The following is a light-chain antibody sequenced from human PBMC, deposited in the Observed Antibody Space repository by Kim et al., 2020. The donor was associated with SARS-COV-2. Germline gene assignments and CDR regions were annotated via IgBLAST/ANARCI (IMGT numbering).Light chain of an antibody. CDR2: DCA. Sequence: PGERDTLSCTARQSISIFLAWYPQKPSQAHRLLIYDCANWATRIPETCSASGSGTDLNLTLSILEPEHFAISYCQQRNNWPPAVTFGGGTKVDIK. V-gene: IGKV3-11*01. J-gene: IGKJ4*01. CDR1: QSISIF. CDR3: QQRNNWPPAVT.